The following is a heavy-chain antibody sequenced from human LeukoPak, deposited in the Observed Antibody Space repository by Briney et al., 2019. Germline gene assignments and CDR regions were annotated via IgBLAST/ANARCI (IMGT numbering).Heavy chain of an antibody. CDR2: VYFSGSS. CDR1: GGSISSTIYY. CDR3: ARRAHYYDSSGYRDPVDY. Sequence: SETLSLTCTVSGGSISSTIYYWGWIRQPPGTGLEWIGSVYFSGSSYYNPSLKSRVTISVDTSENHFYLKLNSVTAADTAVYYCARRAHYYDSSGYRDPVDYWGQGTLVTVSS. V-gene: IGHV4-39*07. D-gene: IGHD3-22*01. J-gene: IGHJ4*02.